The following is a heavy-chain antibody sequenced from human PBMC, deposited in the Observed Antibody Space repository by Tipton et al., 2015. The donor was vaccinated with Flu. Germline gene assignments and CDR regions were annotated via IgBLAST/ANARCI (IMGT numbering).Heavy chain of an antibody. D-gene: IGHD2-15*01. Sequence: QVQLVQSGSEVKKPGASVKVSCKASGYTFTSHDINWVRQAPGQGLEWMGWMNPNIGTTVYAQKFSGRVSFSRDTSQSMAYMELTSLTSEDTAVYFCARGWWWVLRVRRYSTHPMWRQGTLVPVSS. J-gene: IGHJ1*01. CDR1: GYTFTSHD. V-gene: IGHV1-8*03. CDR3: ARGWWWVLRVRRYSTHPM. CDR2: MNPNIGTT.